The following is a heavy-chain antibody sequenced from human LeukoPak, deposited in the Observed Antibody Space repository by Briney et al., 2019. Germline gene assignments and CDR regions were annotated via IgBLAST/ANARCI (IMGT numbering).Heavy chain of an antibody. V-gene: IGHV1-2*02. J-gene: IGHJ6*03. CDR1: GYTFTGYY. D-gene: IGHD6-25*01. CDR2: INPNSGGT. Sequence: GESLKISCKGSGYTFTGYYMHWVRQAPGQGLEWMGWINPNSGGTNYAQKFQGRVTMTRDTSISTAYMELSRLRSDDTAVYYCARGKVTAGYYYYYMDVWGKGTTVTVSS. CDR3: ARGKVTAGYYYYYMDV.